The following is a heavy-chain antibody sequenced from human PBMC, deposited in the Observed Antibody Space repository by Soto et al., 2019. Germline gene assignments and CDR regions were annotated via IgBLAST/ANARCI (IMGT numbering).Heavy chain of an antibody. V-gene: IGHV3-49*03. CDR3: TRGYCSGGSCYNWFDP. Sequence: GGSLRLSCTASGFTFGDYAMSWFHQAPGKGLEWVGFIRSKAYGGTTEYAASVKGRFTISRDDSKSIAYLQMNSLKTEDTAVYYCTRGYCSGGSCYNWFDPWGQGTLVTVSS. D-gene: IGHD2-15*01. CDR2: IRSKAYGGTT. CDR1: GFTFGDYA. J-gene: IGHJ5*02.